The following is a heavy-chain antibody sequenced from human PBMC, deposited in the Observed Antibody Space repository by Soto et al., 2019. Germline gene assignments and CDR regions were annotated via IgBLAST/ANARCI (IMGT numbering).Heavy chain of an antibody. CDR3: ARDHDSDDAFDI. CDR2: ISSSSSYI. J-gene: IGHJ3*02. CDR1: GFTFSSYS. V-gene: IGHV3-21*01. Sequence: EVQLVESGGGLVKPGGSLRLSCAASGFTFSSYSMNWVRQAPGKGLEWVSSISSSSSYIYYADSVKGRFTISRDNAKNSLYLQMNSLRAEDTAVYYCARDHDSDDAFDIWGQGTMVTVSS. D-gene: IGHD2-21*02.